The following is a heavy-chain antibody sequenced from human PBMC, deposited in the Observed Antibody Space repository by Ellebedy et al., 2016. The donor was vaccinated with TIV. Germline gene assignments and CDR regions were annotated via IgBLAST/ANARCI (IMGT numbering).Heavy chain of an antibody. Sequence: MPSETLSLTCTVSGGSISDTSYYWGWIRQPPGKGLEWIGNIYYDGSTSYNPSLKSRVTISVDTSRNHFSLRLSSVTAADTAVYYCARAPPRNSGWLNWEFDIWGRGSLVTVSS. CDR2: IYYDGST. D-gene: IGHD6-19*01. V-gene: IGHV4-39*07. J-gene: IGHJ2*01. CDR3: ARAPPRNSGWLNWEFDI. CDR1: GGSISDTSYY.